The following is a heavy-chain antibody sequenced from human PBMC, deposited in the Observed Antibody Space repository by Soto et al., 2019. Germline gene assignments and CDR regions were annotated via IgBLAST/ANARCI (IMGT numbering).Heavy chain of an antibody. CDR2: INHSGST. CDR1: GGSFSGYY. J-gene: IGHJ5*02. Sequence: SETLSLTCAVYGGSFSGYYWSWSRQPPGKGLEWIGEINHSGSTNYNPSLKSRVTISVDTSKNQFSLKLSSVTAADTAVYYCARGGGRYFDWRSWFDPWGQGTLVTVSS. CDR3: ARGGGRYFDWRSWFDP. D-gene: IGHD3-9*01. V-gene: IGHV4-34*01.